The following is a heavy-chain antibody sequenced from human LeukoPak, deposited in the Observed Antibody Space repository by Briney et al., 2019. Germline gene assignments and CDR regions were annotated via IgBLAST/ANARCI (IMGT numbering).Heavy chain of an antibody. Sequence: PSQTLSLTCTVSGGSISSGGYYWSWIRQYPGKGLEWIGYIYYSGSTYYNPSLKSRVTISVDTSKNQFSLKLSFVTAADTAVYYCARHNAPDDYSFGGDRPYYFDYWGQGTLVTVSS. CDR2: IYYSGST. V-gene: IGHV4-31*03. CDR1: GGSISSGGYY. CDR3: ARHNAPDDYSFGGDRPYYFDY. J-gene: IGHJ4*02. D-gene: IGHD4-4*01.